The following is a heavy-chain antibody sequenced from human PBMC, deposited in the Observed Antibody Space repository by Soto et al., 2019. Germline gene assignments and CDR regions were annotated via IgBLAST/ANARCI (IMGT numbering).Heavy chain of an antibody. CDR3: AKSFDNDYIPGVQYSYYLDV. Sequence: QVQLVQSGAEVKKPGSSVKVSCKASGGTFSSYTINWVRQAPGQGLEWMGRIIPILNISNFAQRFQGRVTINADKFMNAAYMELSRLRSEDTAVYYCAKSFDNDYIPGVQYSYYLDVWGKGTTVTVSS. D-gene: IGHD4-4*01. J-gene: IGHJ6*03. CDR1: GGTFSSYT. CDR2: IIPILNIS. V-gene: IGHV1-69*02.